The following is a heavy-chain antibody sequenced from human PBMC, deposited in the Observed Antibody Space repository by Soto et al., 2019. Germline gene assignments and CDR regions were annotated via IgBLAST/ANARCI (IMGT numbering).Heavy chain of an antibody. CDR2: IYYSGST. CDR3: ASSGIYYDFWSGYAH. Sequence: ASETLSLTCTVSGGSISSYYWSWIRQPPGKGLEWIGYIYYSGSTNYNPSLKSRVTISVDTSKNQFSLKLSSVTAADTAVYYCASSGIYYDFWSGYAHWGQGTLVTVS. CDR1: GGSISSYY. J-gene: IGHJ4*02. D-gene: IGHD3-3*01. V-gene: IGHV4-59*01.